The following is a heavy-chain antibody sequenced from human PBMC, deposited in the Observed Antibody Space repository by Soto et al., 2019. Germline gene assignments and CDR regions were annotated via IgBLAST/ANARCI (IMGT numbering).Heavy chain of an antibody. D-gene: IGHD6-13*01. CDR1: GFTFSSYA. Sequence: GGSLRLSCAASGFTFSSYAMSWVRQAPGKGLEWVSAISGSGGSTYYADSVKGRFTISRDNSKNTLYLQMNSLRAEDTAVYYCAKALAAAGTLQVYFDYWGQGTLVTVSS. J-gene: IGHJ4*02. CDR2: ISGSGGST. V-gene: IGHV3-23*01. CDR3: AKALAAAGTLQVYFDY.